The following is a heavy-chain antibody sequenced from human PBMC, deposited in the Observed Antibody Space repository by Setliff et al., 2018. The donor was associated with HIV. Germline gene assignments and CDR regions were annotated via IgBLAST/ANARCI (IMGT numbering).Heavy chain of an antibody. CDR3: ASQGRITIFSGGALGL. V-gene: IGHV3-7*01. CDR1: GFTFSRYW. Sequence: GGSLRLSCAASGFTFSRYWMSWVRQAPGKGLEWVANIKEDGSEKYYVDSVKGRFTISRDNAKNSLYLQMNNLRAEDTALYYCASQGRITIFSGGALGLWGQGTMVTVS. CDR2: IKEDGSEK. J-gene: IGHJ3*01. D-gene: IGHD3-3*01.